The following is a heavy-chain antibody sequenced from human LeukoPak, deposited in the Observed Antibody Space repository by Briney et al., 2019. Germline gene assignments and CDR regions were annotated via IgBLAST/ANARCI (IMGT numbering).Heavy chain of an antibody. J-gene: IGHJ4*02. CDR3: VRDPYEAY. D-gene: IGHD5-12*01. V-gene: IGHV3-33*01. CDR2: IWYDGSNK. Sequence: GRSLRLSCAASGFTFSSYGMHWVRQAPGRGLEWVAVIWYDGSNKNYADSVKGRFTISRDNSKNTVYLQMNSLRAEDTAVYYCVRDPYEAYWGQGTLVTVSS. CDR1: GFTFSSYG.